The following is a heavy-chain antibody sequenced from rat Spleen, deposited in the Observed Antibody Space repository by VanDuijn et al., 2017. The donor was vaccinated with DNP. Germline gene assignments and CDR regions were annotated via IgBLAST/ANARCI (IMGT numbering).Heavy chain of an antibody. CDR2: IIYDGSRT. Sequence: EVQLVESGGGSVQPGRSPKISCEASGFTFSDYAMAWVRQAPKKGLEWVATIIYDGSRTYYRDSVKGRFTISRDDAKSTLYLQMDSLRSEDTATYYCATQDYYDGTRFSFWGQGTLVTVSS. V-gene: IGHV5-17*01. CDR1: GFTFSDYA. CDR3: ATQDYYDGTRFSF. D-gene: IGHD1-12*02. J-gene: IGHJ3*01.